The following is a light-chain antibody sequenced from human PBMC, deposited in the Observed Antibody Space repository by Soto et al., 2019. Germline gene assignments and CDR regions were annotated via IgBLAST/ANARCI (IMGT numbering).Light chain of an antibody. V-gene: IGKV1-5*01. CDR1: QSISSW. J-gene: IGKJ2*01. CDR3: QQYNSYL. Sequence: DIQMTQFPSTLSASVGDRVTITCRASQSISSWLAWYQQKPGKAPKLLIYDASSLESGVPSRFSGSGSGTEFTLTISSLQPDDFATYYCQQYNSYLFGQGTKLEIK. CDR2: DAS.